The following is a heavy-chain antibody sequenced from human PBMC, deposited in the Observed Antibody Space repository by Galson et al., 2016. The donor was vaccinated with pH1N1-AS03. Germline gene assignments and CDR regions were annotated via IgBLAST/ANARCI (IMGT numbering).Heavy chain of an antibody. J-gene: IGHJ5*02. CDR3: ARWPGDQLLPPYDH. Sequence: VKVSCKASGGKFSSYAISWVQQAPGQGLEWMGGIIGMFGTTNYAQRFQCRVTITADEITSKAYMQLSSLKSEDTAVYYYARWPGDQLLPPYDHGGQGTLVTVSS. CDR1: GGKFSSYA. D-gene: IGHD1-26*01. V-gene: IGHV1-69*13. CDR2: IIGMFGTT.